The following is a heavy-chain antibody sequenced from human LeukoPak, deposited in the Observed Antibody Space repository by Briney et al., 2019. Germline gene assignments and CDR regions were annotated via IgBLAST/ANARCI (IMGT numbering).Heavy chain of an antibody. CDR1: GYTFTTYN. CDR2: ISGYNGNT. J-gene: IGHJ3*02. Sequence: GASVTVSCKASGYTFTTYNINWVRQAPGQGLEWMGWISGYNGNTNYAQTLQGRVTMTTDTSTSTAYMELRSLKSDDTAVYYCASLKNYYDSSGYLVTDAFDIWGQGTMVTVSS. V-gene: IGHV1-18*01. CDR3: ASLKNYYDSSGYLVTDAFDI. D-gene: IGHD3-22*01.